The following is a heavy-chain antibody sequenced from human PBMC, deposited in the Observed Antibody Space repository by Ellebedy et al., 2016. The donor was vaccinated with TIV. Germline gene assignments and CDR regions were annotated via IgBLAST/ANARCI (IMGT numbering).Heavy chain of an antibody. Sequence: GESLKISCAASGFTVTTNYMNWVRQAPGKGLEWVALIWFDGGSKYYVDSVKDRFTLSRDNSKNTVHLEMNNLRVDDTAVYYCAREVAGGQGAMDVWGQGTTVTVSS. CDR1: GFTVTTNY. J-gene: IGHJ6*02. D-gene: IGHD5-12*01. V-gene: IGHV3-33*08. CDR2: IWFDGGSK. CDR3: AREVAGGQGAMDV.